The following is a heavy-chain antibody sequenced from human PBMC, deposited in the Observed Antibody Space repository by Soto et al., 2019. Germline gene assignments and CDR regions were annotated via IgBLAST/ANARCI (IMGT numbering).Heavy chain of an antibody. CDR3: ARLGEVATFDY. CDR2: IYYSGST. J-gene: IGHJ4*02. CDR1: GGSISSSSYY. D-gene: IGHD5-12*01. V-gene: IGHV4-39*01. Sequence: SSETLSLTCTVSGGSISSSSYYWGWIRQPPGKGLEWIGSIYYSGSTYYNPSLKSRVTISVDTSKNQFSLKLSSVTAADTAVYYCARLGEVATFDYWGQGTLVTVSS.